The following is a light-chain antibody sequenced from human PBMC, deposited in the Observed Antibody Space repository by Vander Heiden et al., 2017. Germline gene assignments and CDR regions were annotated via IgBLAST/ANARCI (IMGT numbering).Light chain of an antibody. CDR3: QQRSNWPYT. CDR2: DAS. V-gene: IGKV3-11*01. CDR1: QSVSRY. J-gene: IGKJ2*01. Sequence: EIVLTQSPATLPLSPGERAALSCRASQSVSRYLAWFQQKPGQAPRLLIYDASNRATGIPARFSGSGSVTDFALTISSLEPEDFAVYYCQQRSNWPYTFGHGTKVEIK.